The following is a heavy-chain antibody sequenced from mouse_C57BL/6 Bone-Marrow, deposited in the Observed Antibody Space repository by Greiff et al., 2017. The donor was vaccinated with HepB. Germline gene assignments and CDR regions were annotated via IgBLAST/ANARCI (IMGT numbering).Heavy chain of an antibody. CDR2: ITPNYGTT. Sequence: VQLQQSGPELVKPGASVKISCKASGYSFTDYNMNWVKQSNGKSLEWIGVITPNYGTTSYNQKFKGKATLTVDQSSSTSYRQLNSLTSEDYACYYYALNLDYCGQGTSVTVSS. V-gene: IGHV1-39*01. CDR1: GYSFTDYN. CDR3: ALNLDY. D-gene: IGHD1-3*01. J-gene: IGHJ4*01.